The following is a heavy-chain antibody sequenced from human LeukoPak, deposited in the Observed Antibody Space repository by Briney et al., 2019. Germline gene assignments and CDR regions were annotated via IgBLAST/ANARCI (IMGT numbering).Heavy chain of an antibody. D-gene: IGHD1-26*01. J-gene: IGHJ5*02. Sequence: PSETLSLTCTVSGGSISSSSYYWGWIRQPPGKGLEWIGSTYYSGSTYYNPSLKSRVTISVDTSKNQFSLKLSSVTAADTAVYYCARHGSRGWELRPNWFDPWGQGTLVTVSS. V-gene: IGHV4-39*01. CDR3: ARHGSRGWELRPNWFDP. CDR2: TYYSGST. CDR1: GGSISSSSYY.